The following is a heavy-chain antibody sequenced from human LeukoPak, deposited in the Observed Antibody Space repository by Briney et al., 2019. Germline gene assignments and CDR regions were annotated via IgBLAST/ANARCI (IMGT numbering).Heavy chain of an antibody. CDR1: GGSFSGCY. V-gene: IGHV4-34*01. CDR3: ARGQLLDY. Sequence: SETLSLTCAVYGGSFSGCYWSWIRQPPGKGLEWIGEINHSGSTNYNPSLKSRVTISVDTSKNQFSLKLSSVTAADTAVYYCARGQLLDYWGQGTLVTVSS. J-gene: IGHJ4*02. CDR2: INHSGST.